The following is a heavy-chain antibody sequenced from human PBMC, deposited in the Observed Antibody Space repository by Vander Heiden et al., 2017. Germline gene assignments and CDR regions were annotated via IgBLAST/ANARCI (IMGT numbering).Heavy chain of an antibody. CDR1: VYSSTSYV. CDR2: IYPSDSDT. D-gene: IGHD3-10*01. Sequence: DVQPVQSGPEEKKSGESLKTSCKVSVYSSTSYVIAWERHIRGEGLEWVGIIYPSDSDTKYSPSFQGQVTISADKSIRTAYLQWSSLKASDTAMYYCARGGNYGSGGYQSIPDYYYYTGMNVWGQGTTVTVSS. J-gene: IGHJ6*02. V-gene: IGHV5-51*01. CDR3: ARGGNYGSGGYQSIPDYYYYTGMNV.